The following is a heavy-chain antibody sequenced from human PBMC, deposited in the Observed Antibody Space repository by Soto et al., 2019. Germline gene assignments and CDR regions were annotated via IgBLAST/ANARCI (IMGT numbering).Heavy chain of an antibody. D-gene: IGHD4-17*01. CDR2: IWYDGSNK. Sequence: GGSLRLSCAASGFTFSSYGMHWVRQAPGKGLEWVAVIWYDGSNKYYADSVKGRFTISRDNSKNTLYLQMKSLRAEDTTVYYCARKDGDYRDRFYYYYYMDVWGKGTTVTVSS. CDR3: ARKDGDYRDRFYYYYYMDV. V-gene: IGHV3-33*01. CDR1: GFTFSSYG. J-gene: IGHJ6*03.